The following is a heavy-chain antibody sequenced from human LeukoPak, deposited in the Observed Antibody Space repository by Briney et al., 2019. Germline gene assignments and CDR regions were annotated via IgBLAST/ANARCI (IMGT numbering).Heavy chain of an antibody. Sequence: GRSLRLSCAASGFTFSSYGMHWVRQAPGKGLEWVAVISYDGSNKYYGDSVKGRFTISRDNSKNTLHLQTNTLRVEDAAVYYCAKDRVEGKQWLAQFDSWGQGTLVTVSS. J-gene: IGHJ4*02. CDR3: AKDRVEGKQWLAQFDS. V-gene: IGHV3-30*18. D-gene: IGHD6-19*01. CDR2: ISYDGSNK. CDR1: GFTFSSYG.